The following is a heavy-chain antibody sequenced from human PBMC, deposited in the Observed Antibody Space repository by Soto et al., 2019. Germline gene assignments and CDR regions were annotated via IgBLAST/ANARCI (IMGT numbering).Heavy chain of an antibody. Sequence: GESLKVSCKTSGYVFSNYWIAWVRQMPGEGLEWMGIIYPGDSDTRYRPSFIGQVTISADRSINTAFLQWTSLKASDSGIYFCARQDSHAYFSFDSWGQGXVVTVSS. CDR2: IYPGDSDT. J-gene: IGHJ4*02. CDR3: ARQDSHAYFSFDS. CDR1: GYVFSNYW. D-gene: IGHD3-16*01. V-gene: IGHV5-51*01.